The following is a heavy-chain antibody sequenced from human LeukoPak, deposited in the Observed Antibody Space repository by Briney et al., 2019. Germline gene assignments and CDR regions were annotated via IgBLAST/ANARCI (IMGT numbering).Heavy chain of an antibody. D-gene: IGHD6-6*01. J-gene: IGHJ4*02. CDR1: GFTFSSCD. CDR2: IGTAGDT. V-gene: IGHV3-13*01. Sequence: GGSLRLSCAASGFTFSSCDMHWVRQATGKGLEWVSAIGTAGDTYYPGSVKGRFTISRENAKNSLYLQMNSLRAGDTAVYYCARGRIAARRISIYYFDYWGQGTLVTVSS. CDR3: ARGRIAARRISIYYFDY.